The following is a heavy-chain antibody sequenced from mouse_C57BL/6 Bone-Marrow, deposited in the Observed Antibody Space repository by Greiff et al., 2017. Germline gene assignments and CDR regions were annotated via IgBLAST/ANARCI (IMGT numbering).Heavy chain of an antibody. D-gene: IGHD2-3*01. CDR3: ARGNYDGYYARYFDV. V-gene: IGHV1-81*01. CDR1: GYTFTSYG. CDR2: IYPRSGNT. Sequence: QVQLKESGAELARPGASVKLSCKASGYTFTSYGISWVKQRTGQGLEWIGEIYPRSGNTYYNEKFKGKATLTADKSSSTAYMELRSLTSEDSAVYFCARGNYDGYYARYFDVWGTGTTVTVSS. J-gene: IGHJ1*03.